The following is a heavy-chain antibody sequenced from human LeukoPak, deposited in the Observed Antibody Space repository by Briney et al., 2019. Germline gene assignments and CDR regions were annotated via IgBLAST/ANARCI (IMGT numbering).Heavy chain of an antibody. CDR1: GFTFSSYW. CDR2: INSDGSST. Sequence: GGSLRLSCAASGFTFSSYWMHWVRQAPGKGLVWVSRINSDGSSTSYADSVKGRFTISRDNSKNSLYLQMNSLSTEDTALYYCAKDRGVGATLDAFDIWGQGTMVTVSS. CDR3: AKDRGVGATLDAFDI. J-gene: IGHJ3*02. D-gene: IGHD1-26*01. V-gene: IGHV3-74*01.